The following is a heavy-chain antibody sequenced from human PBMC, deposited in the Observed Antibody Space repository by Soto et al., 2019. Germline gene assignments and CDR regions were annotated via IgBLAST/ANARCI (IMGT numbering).Heavy chain of an antibody. CDR3: ARGSIAVAGRNQLDY. CDR1: GYFFTSYA. D-gene: IGHD6-19*01. Sequence: QVQLVQSGPEVKKTGASVKVSCRASGYFFTSYAIHWVRQAPGPRLEWLGWINAANGHTKYSQNFQGRVIITRDTSANTVYMEVSSLKSGDTAVYYCARGSIAVAGRNQLDYRGQGTRVTVFS. CDR2: INAANGHT. J-gene: IGHJ4*02. V-gene: IGHV1-3*01.